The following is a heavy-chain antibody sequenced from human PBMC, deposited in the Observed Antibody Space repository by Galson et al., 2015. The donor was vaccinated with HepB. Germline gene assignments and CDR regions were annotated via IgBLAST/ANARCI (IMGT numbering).Heavy chain of an antibody. Sequence: SLRLSCAASGFTFSSYWMSWVRQAPGKVLEWVAVIWYDGSNKYYADSVKGRFTITRDNSKNTLYLQMNSLRAEDTAVYYCARERPASDAFDIWGQGTMVTVSS. D-gene: IGHD6-6*01. CDR2: IWYDGSNK. V-gene: IGHV3-33*08. CDR1: GFTFSSYW. CDR3: ARERPASDAFDI. J-gene: IGHJ3*02.